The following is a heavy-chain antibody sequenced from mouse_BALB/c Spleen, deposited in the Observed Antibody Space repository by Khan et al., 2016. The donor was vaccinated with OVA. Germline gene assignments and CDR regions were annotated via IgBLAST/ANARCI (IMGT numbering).Heavy chain of an antibody. Sequence: VQLKESGPGLVKPSQSLSLTCTVTGYSITNDYAWNWIRQFPGNKLEWMGYISSTGSTSYNPSLKSRISITRDTSKNQLFLQLRSVTSEDTATYYCARSLYYNYGYALDYWGRGTSVTVSS. CDR1: GYSITNDYA. D-gene: IGHD2-4*01. J-gene: IGHJ4*01. V-gene: IGHV3-2*02. CDR3: ARSLYYNYGYALDY. CDR2: ISSTGST.